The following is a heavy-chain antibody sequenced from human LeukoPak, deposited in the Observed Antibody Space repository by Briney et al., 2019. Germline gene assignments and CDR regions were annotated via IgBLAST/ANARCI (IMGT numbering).Heavy chain of an antibody. V-gene: IGHV1-2*02. Sequence: GASVTVSCTASGYTFISYGISWVRQAPGQGLEWMGWINPNSGGTNYAQKFQGRVTMTRDTSISTAYMELSRLRSDDTAVYYCAIERITMIVVVMDVWGQGTTVTVSS. CDR2: INPNSGGT. J-gene: IGHJ6*02. CDR3: AIERITMIVVVMDV. D-gene: IGHD3-22*01. CDR1: GYTFISYG.